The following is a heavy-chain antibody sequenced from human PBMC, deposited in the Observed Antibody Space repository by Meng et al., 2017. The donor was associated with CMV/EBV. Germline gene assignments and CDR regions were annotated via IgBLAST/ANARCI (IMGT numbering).Heavy chain of an antibody. V-gene: IGHV3-23*03. CDR3: AKGGEGYSYGYDY. D-gene: IGHD5-18*01. Sequence: GGPLRLSCAASGFTFSSYAMSWVRQAPGKGLEWVSVIYSGGSSTYYADSVKGRFTISRDNSKNTLYLQMNSLRAEDTAVYYCAKGGEGYSYGYDYWGQGTLVTVSS. CDR1: GFTFSSYA. CDR2: IYSGGSST. J-gene: IGHJ4*02.